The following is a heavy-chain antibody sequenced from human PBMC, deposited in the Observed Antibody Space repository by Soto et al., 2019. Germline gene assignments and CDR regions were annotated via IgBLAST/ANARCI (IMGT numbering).Heavy chain of an antibody. CDR1: GFTVSSNY. Sequence: GSLRLSCAASGFTVSSNYMSWVRQAPGKGLEWVSVIYSGGSTYYADSVKGRFSISRDNSKNTLYLQMNSLRAEDTAVYYCAGFHSDFCSGPPGCFDTWGQGTLVPVSS. CDR2: IYSGGST. V-gene: IGHV3-53*01. J-gene: IGHJ5*02. CDR3: AGFHSDFCSGPPGCFDT. D-gene: IGHD3-3*01.